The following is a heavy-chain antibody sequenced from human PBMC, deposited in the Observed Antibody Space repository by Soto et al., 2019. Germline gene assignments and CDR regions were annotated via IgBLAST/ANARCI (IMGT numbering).Heavy chain of an antibody. J-gene: IGHJ4*02. CDR3: ARGYDILTDNYGY. CDR1: GFTFSSFP. Sequence: PGGSLRLSCAASGFTFSSFPMSWVRQAPGKGLQWVSAIGGSGGSTYYNPSLKSRVTISVDTSKNQFSLKLSSVTAADTAVYYCARGYDILTDNYGYWGQGTLVTVSS. D-gene: IGHD3-9*01. V-gene: IGHV3-23*01. CDR2: IGGSGGST.